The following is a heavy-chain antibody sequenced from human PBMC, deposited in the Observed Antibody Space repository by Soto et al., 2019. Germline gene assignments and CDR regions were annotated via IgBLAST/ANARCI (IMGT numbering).Heavy chain of an antibody. J-gene: IGHJ4*02. CDR1: GYTFTGYY. D-gene: IGHD3-22*01. CDR3: ARDIPNSMIVVVITPDY. CDR2: INPNGGGT. Sequence: ASVKVSCKASGYTFTGYYMHWVRQAPGQGLEWMGCINPNGGGTNYAQKFQGRVTMTRDTSISTAYMELSRLRSDDTAVYYCARDIPNSMIVVVITPDYWGQGTLVTVYS. V-gene: IGHV1-2*02.